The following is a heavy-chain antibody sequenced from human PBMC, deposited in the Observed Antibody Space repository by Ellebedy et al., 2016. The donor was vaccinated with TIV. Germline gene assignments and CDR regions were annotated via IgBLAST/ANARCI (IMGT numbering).Heavy chain of an antibody. V-gene: IGHV4-4*02. J-gene: IGHJ4*02. D-gene: IGHD5-12*01. CDR3: ARGRGGYIELWSFDY. Sequence: SETLSLTCAVSGGSISSSNWWSWVRQPPGKGLEWLGDINHRGVTNTNPSVRSRVTMSVDTSKSQVSLNLTSVTAADTAVYFCARGRGGYIELWSFDYWGQGTLVSVSS. CDR2: INHRGVT. CDR1: GGSISSSNW.